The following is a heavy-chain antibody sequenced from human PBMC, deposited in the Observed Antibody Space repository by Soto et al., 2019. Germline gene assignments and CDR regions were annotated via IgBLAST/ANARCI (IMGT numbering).Heavy chain of an antibody. Sequence: PSETLSLTCTVSGGSISSGDYYWSWIRQPPGKGLEWIGYIYYSGSTYYNPSLKSRVTISVDTSKNQFSLKLSSVTAADTAVYYCARVNGVTGFDYWGQGTLVTVSS. CDR2: IYYSGST. J-gene: IGHJ4*02. CDR1: GGSISSGDYY. V-gene: IGHV4-30-4*01. D-gene: IGHD1-20*01. CDR3: ARVNGVTGFDY.